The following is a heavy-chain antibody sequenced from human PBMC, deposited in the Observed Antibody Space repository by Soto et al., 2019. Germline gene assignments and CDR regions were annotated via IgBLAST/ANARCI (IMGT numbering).Heavy chain of an antibody. D-gene: IGHD5-12*01. CDR1: GGSISSYY. J-gene: IGHJ4*02. CDR3: ARREGGSMATIDY. Sequence: QVQLQESGPGLVKPSETLSLTCTVSGGSISSYYWNWVRQPPGKGLEWIGYIYYSGSTNYNPSLKSRVXXPXDXXKNQFSLKLSSVTAADTAVYYCARREGGSMATIDYWGQGTLVTVSS. CDR2: IYYSGST. V-gene: IGHV4-59*08.